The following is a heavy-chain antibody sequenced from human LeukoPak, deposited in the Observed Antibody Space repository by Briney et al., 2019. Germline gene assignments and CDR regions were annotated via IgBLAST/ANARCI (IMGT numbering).Heavy chain of an antibody. CDR3: AKGPQGLYGMDV. CDR1: GFTFSSYA. Sequence: AGGSLRLSCAASGFTFSSYAMSWVRQAPGKGLEWVSATSGSGGSTYYADSVKGRFTISRDNSKNTLYLQMNSLRAEDTAVYYCAKGPQGLYGMDVWGQGTTVTVSS. V-gene: IGHV3-23*01. J-gene: IGHJ6*02. CDR2: TSGSGGST.